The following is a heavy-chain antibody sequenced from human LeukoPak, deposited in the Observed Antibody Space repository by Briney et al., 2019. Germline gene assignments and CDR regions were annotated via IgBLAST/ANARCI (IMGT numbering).Heavy chain of an antibody. CDR3: ARDTYYYDSSGSHRSYFDY. V-gene: IGHV1-2*02. J-gene: IGHJ4*02. Sequence: GASVKVSCKASGYTFTGYYMHWVRQAPGQGHEWIGGINPNSGGTNYAQKFQGRVTMTRDTSISTAYMELSRLRSDDTAVYYCARDTYYYDSSGSHRSYFDYWGQGTLVTVSS. D-gene: IGHD3-22*01. CDR1: GYTFTGYY. CDR2: INPNSGGT.